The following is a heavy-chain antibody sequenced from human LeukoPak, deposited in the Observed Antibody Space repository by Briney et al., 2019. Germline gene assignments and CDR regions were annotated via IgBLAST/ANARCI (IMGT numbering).Heavy chain of an antibody. J-gene: IGHJ6*03. CDR3: ASIAVAGGYYYYMDV. CDR2: IYYSGST. CDR1: VGSISSHY. V-gene: IGHV4-59*11. D-gene: IGHD6-19*01. Sequence: SETLSLTCTVSVGSISSHYWSWIRQPPGKGREWVGDIYYSGSTNYNPSLKSRVTVSLDTSKNQFSLKLSSVTAADTAVYYCASIAVAGGYYYYMDVWGKGTTVTVSS.